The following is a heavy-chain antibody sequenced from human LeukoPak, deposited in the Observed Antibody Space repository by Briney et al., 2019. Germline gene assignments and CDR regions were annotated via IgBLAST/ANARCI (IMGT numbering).Heavy chain of an antibody. J-gene: IGHJ4*02. Sequence: GASVTVSFTASGYTFTVYYMHWVRQAPGQGLEWMGWINPNSGGTNYAQKFQGRVTMTRDTSISTAYMELSRLRSDDTAVYYCARVKLRYFDWLIYWGQGTLVTVSS. V-gene: IGHV1-2*02. D-gene: IGHD3-9*01. CDR2: INPNSGGT. CDR3: ARVKLRYFDWLIY. CDR1: GYTFTVYY.